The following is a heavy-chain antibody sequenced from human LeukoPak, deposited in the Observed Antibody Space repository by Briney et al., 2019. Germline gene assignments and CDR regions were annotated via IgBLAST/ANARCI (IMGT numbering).Heavy chain of an antibody. V-gene: IGHV3-30*19. CDR1: GFTFSSYG. CDR2: ISYDGSNK. J-gene: IGHJ4*02. Sequence: GGSLRLSRAASGFTFSSYGMHWVRQAPGKGLEWVAVISYDGSNKYYADSVKGRFTISRDNSKNTLYLQMNSLRAEDTAVYYCARDPGMATIRKLGTFDYWGQGTLVTVSS. CDR3: ARDPGMATIRKLGTFDY. D-gene: IGHD5-12*01.